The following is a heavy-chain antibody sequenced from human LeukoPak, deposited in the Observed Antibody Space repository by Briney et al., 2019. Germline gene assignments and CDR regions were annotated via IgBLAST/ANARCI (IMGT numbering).Heavy chain of an antibody. CDR1: GFTFSDYY. Sequence: GGSLRLSCAASGFTFSDYYMSWIRQAPGKGLEWVSYISSSGSTIYYADSVKGRFTISRDNAKNSLYLQMNSLRAEDTAVYYCARDLSGIAGYTYGRGIDYWGQGTLVAVSS. CDR3: ARDLSGIAGYTYGRGIDY. J-gene: IGHJ4*02. CDR2: ISSSGSTI. V-gene: IGHV3-11*04. D-gene: IGHD5-18*01.